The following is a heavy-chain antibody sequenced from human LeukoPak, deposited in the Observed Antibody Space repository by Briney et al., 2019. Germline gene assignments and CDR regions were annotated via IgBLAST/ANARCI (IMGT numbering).Heavy chain of an antibody. CDR3: AREGIFGVANWFDP. CDR2: IRSKANSYAT. V-gene: IGHV3-73*01. D-gene: IGHD3-3*01. J-gene: IGHJ5*02. Sequence: GGSLKLSCAASGFTFSGSAMHWVRQASGKGLEWVGRIRSKANSYATAYAASVKGRFTISRDDSKNTAYLQMNSLKTEDTAVYYCAREGIFGVANWFDPWGQGTLVTASS. CDR1: GFTFSGSA.